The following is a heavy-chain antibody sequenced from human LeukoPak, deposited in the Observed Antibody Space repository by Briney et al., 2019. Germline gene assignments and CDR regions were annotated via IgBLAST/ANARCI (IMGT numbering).Heavy chain of an antibody. V-gene: IGHV3-23*01. CDR2: ISASGGST. D-gene: IGHD3-10*01. Sequence: GGSLRLSCAASGFTFSSYAMSWVRQAPGKGPEWVSAISASGGSTYYADSVKGRFTISRDNSKNTLYLQMNSLRAEDTAVYYCAKRPGRGIYFDYWGQGTLVTVSS. CDR1: GFTFSSYA. J-gene: IGHJ4*02. CDR3: AKRPGRGIYFDY.